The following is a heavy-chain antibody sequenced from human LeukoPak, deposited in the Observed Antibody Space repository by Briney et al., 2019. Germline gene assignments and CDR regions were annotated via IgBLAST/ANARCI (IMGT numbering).Heavy chain of an antibody. CDR3: ARGGYFDWLFAFNY. J-gene: IGHJ4*02. CDR1: GFTFSSYW. Sequence: GSLRLSCAASGFTFSSYWMSWVRQAPGKGLEWVANIKQDGSEKYYVDSVKGRSTISRDNAKNSLYLQMNSLRAEDTAVYYCARGGYFDWLFAFNYWGQGTLVTVSS. CDR2: IKQDGSEK. V-gene: IGHV3-7*01. D-gene: IGHD3-9*01.